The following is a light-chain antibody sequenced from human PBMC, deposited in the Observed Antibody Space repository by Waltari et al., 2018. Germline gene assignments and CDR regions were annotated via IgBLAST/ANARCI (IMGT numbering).Light chain of an antibody. J-gene: IGLJ2*01. CDR3: QTWGTGIGV. V-gene: IGLV4-69*01. CDR2: INSDGSH. CDR1: SRHSSYA. Sequence: QLVLTQSPSASASLGASVKLTCTLSSRHSSYAIAWHQQQPEKGPRYLMKINSDGSHSKGDGIPDRFSGSSSGAERYLTISSLQSEDEADYYCQTWGTGIGVFGGGTKLTVL.